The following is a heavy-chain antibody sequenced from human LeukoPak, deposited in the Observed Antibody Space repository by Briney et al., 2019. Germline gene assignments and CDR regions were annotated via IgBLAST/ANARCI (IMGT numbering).Heavy chain of an antibody. J-gene: IGHJ4*02. Sequence: GGSLRLSCAASGFTFDDYAMHWVRQAPGKGLEWVSLISWDGGSTYYADSVKGRFTISRDDSKNSLYLQMNSLRAEDTALYYCAKGGSSGYYYYFDYWGQGTLVTVSS. CDR1: GFTFDDYA. CDR3: AKGGSSGYYYYFDY. CDR2: ISWDGGST. D-gene: IGHD3-22*01. V-gene: IGHV3-43D*03.